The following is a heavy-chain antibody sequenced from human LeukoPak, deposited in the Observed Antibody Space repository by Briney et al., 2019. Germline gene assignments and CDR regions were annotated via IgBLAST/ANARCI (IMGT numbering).Heavy chain of an antibody. J-gene: IGHJ3*02. CDR2: IRYDGSDT. CDR3: AKDGVSSSVWAFDI. V-gene: IGHV3-30*02. Sequence: GGSLTLSCAASGFTFSNYGMHWVRQAPGKGLEWVTFIRYDGSDTYYADSVKGRFTISRDNSKNTLFLQMNSLRAEDTAVYYCAKDGVSSSVWAFDIWGQGTMVTVSS. CDR1: GFTFSNYG. D-gene: IGHD3-10*01.